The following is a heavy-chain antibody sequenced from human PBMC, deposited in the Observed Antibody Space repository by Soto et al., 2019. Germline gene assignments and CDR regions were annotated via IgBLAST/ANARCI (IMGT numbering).Heavy chain of an antibody. J-gene: IGHJ6*02. Sequence: GGSLRLSCAASGFTFSSYAMSWVRQAPGKGLEWVSAISGSGGSTYYADSVKGRFTISRDNSKNTLYLQMNSLRAEDTAVYYCAKDQTYYDILTGYCPGYGMDVWGQGTTVTVSS. CDR1: GFTFSSYA. D-gene: IGHD3-9*01. CDR2: ISGSGGST. V-gene: IGHV3-23*01. CDR3: AKDQTYYDILTGYCPGYGMDV.